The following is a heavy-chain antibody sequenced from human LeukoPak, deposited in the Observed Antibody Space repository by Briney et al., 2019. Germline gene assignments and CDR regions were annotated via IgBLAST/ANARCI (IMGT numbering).Heavy chain of an antibody. CDR2: ISSSGSTI. J-gene: IGHJ5*02. Sequence: PGGSLRLSCAASGFTFSDYYMSWIRQAPGKGLEWVSYISSSGSTIYYADSVKGRFTIARHNAKNSLYLQMNSLRAEDTAVYYCARGGGAAADDGYLNWFDPWGQGTLVTVSS. V-gene: IGHV3-11*01. CDR1: GFTFSDYY. CDR3: ARGGGAAADDGYLNWFDP. D-gene: IGHD6-13*01.